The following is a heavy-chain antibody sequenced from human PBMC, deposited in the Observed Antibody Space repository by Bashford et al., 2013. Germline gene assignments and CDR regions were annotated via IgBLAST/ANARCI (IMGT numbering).Heavy chain of an antibody. CDR3: ARHDSGSYAFDY. V-gene: IGHV5-51*01. J-gene: IGHJ4*02. CDR2: IYPGDSDT. Sequence: WVRQMPGKGLEWMGIIYPGDSDTRYSPSFQGQVTISADKSISTAYLQWSSLKASDTAMYYCARHDSGSYAFDYWGQGTLVTVSS. D-gene: IGHD1-26*01.